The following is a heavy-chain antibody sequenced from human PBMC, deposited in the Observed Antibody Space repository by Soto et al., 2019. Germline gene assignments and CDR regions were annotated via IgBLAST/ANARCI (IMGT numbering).Heavy chain of an antibody. CDR2: INHSGST. Sequence: SETLSLTCAVCGGSFSGYYWSWIRQPPGKGLEWIGEINHSGSTNYNPSLKSRVTISVDRSKNQFSLKLSSVTAADTAVYYCARGMTTVTTLDYWGQGTLVTVSS. CDR3: ARGMTTVTTLDY. D-gene: IGHD4-4*01. J-gene: IGHJ4*02. CDR1: GGSFSGYY. V-gene: IGHV4-34*01.